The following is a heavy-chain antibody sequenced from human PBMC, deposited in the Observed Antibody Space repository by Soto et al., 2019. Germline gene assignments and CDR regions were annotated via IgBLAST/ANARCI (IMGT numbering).Heavy chain of an antibody. CDR3: GRDGANYASHF. CDR1: GFTFSDYW. D-gene: IGHD2-2*01. Sequence: GGSLRLSCAASGFTFSDYWIQWVRQAPGKGLVWVSRISPDGSRTSYADSVKGRFTLSRDNAQNTLYLQMNSLTAEDTAVYYCGRDGANYASHFWGQGTMVTVSS. V-gene: IGHV3-74*01. CDR2: ISPDGSRT. J-gene: IGHJ3*01.